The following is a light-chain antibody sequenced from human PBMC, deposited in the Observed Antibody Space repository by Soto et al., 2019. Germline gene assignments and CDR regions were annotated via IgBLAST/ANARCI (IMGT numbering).Light chain of an antibody. J-gene: IGLJ2*01. CDR1: SGDVGNYNY. CDR3: CSQAGSYTVL. CDR2: DVS. V-gene: IGLV2-11*01. Sequence: QSALTQPRSVSGSPGQSVTISRTGTSGDVGNYNYVSWYQQHPGKAPKLRIYDVSNRPSGVSNRFSGSKSGNTASLTISGLQTDDEADYYCCSQAGSYTVLFGGGTKLTVL.